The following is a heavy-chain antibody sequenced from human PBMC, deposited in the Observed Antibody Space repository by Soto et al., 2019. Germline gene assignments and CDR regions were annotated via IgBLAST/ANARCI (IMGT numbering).Heavy chain of an antibody. CDR2: IYYSGCT. CDR3: ATIGGNWNYFDY. J-gene: IGHJ4*02. D-gene: IGHD1-20*01. V-gene: IGHV4-39*01. Sequence: SETLSLTCTVSGGSISSSSYYWGGIRQPPGKGLEWIGSIYYSGCTYYNPSLKSRVTISVDTSKNQFSLKLSSVTAADTAVYYCATIGGNWNYFDYWGQGTLVTVSS. CDR1: GGSISSSSYY.